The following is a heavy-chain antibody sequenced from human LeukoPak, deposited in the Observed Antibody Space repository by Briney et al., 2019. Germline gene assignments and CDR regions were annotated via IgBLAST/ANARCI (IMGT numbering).Heavy chain of an antibody. V-gene: IGHV5-10-1*01. CDR2: IDPSDSYT. J-gene: IGHJ6*02. Sequence: GESLRISCKGSGYSFTSYWISWVRQMPGKGLEWMGRIDPSDSYTNSSPSFQGHVTISADKSISTAYLQWSSLKASDTAMYYCARYCSSTSCYYYYGMDVWGQGTTVTVSS. CDR1: GYSFTSYW. D-gene: IGHD2-2*01. CDR3: ARYCSSTSCYYYYGMDV.